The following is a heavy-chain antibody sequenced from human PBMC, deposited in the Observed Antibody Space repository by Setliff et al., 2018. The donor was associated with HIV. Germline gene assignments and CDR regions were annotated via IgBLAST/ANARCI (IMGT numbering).Heavy chain of an antibody. CDR1: GGSISNSRYY. V-gene: IGHV4-39*01. D-gene: IGHD3-22*01. CDR2: IYYSGST. Sequence: PSETLSLTCTVSGGSISNSRYYWSWIRQPPGKGLEWIGSIYYSGSTYYNPSLKSRVTISVDTSKNQFSLKLSSVTAAEAAVYYCASRVYYYDSSGYLREEGFDPWGQGTLVTVSS. J-gene: IGHJ5*02. CDR3: ASRVYYYDSSGYLREEGFDP.